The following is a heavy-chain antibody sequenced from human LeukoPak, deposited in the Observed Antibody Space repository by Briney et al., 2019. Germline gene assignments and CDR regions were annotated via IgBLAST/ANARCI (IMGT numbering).Heavy chain of an antibody. CDR3: AKDLFGRYDSSGYPIRRIDY. D-gene: IGHD3-22*01. V-gene: IGHV3-23*01. CDR2: ISGSDGST. J-gene: IGHJ4*02. CDR1: GFTFSSYA. Sequence: GGSLRLSCAASGFTFSSYAMSWVRQAPGKGLEWVSAISGSDGSTYYADSVKGRFTISRDNSKNTLYLQMNSLRAEDTAVYYCAKDLFGRYDSSGYPIRRIDYWGQGTLVTVSS.